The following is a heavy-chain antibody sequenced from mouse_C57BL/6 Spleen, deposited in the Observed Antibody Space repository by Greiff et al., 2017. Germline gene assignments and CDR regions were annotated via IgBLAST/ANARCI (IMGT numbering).Heavy chain of an antibody. V-gene: IGHV1-63*01. CDR3: ASLVAPGYFDV. CDR2: IYPGGGYT. J-gene: IGHJ1*03. D-gene: IGHD1-1*01. CDR1: GYTFTNYW. Sequence: VQLVESGAELVRPGTSVKMSCKASGYTFTNYWIGWAKQRPGHGLEWIGDIYPGGGYTNYNEKFKGKATLTADKSSSTAYMQFSSLTSEDSAIYYCASLVAPGYFDVWGTGTTVTVSS.